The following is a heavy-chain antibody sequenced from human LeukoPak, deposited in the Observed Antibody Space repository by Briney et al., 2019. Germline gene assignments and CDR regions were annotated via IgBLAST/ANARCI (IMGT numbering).Heavy chain of an antibody. J-gene: IGHJ6*02. D-gene: IGHD2-15*01. CDR3: ASPNCSGGSCYSYYYYYGMDV. CDR2: INPNSGGT. Sequence: ASVKVSCKASGYTFIGYYMHWVRQAPGQGLEWMGWINPNSGGTNYAQKFQGRVTMTRDTSISTAYMELSRLRSDDTAVYYCASPNCSGGSCYSYYYYYGMDVWGQGTTVTVSS. V-gene: IGHV1-2*02. CDR1: GYTFIGYY.